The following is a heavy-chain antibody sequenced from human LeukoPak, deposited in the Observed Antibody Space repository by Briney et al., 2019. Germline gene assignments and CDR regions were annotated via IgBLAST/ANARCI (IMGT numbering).Heavy chain of an antibody. CDR2: INHSGST. CDR1: GGSFCGYY. V-gene: IGHV4-34*01. CDR3: ARGGYCGGDCYPGRFDY. Sequence: PSETLSLTCAVYGGSFCGYYWSWIRQPPGKGLEWIGEINHSGSTNYNPSLKSRVTISVDTSKNQFSLKLSSVTAADTAVYYCARGGYCGGDCYPGRFDYWGQGTLVTVSS. J-gene: IGHJ4*02. D-gene: IGHD2-21*02.